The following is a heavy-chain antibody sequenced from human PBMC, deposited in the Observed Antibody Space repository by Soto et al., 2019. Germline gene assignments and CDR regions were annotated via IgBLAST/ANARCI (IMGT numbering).Heavy chain of an antibody. CDR1: GFTFSSYS. CDR3: ARDYYGSGSYRYYYYYGMDV. J-gene: IGHJ6*02. Sequence: GGSLRLSCAASGFTFSSYSMNWVRQAPGKGLEWVSSISSSSSYIYYADSVKGRFTISRDNAKNSLYLQMNSLRAEDTAVYYCARDYYGSGSYRYYYYYGMDVWGQGTTVTVSS. V-gene: IGHV3-21*01. CDR2: ISSSSSYI. D-gene: IGHD3-10*01.